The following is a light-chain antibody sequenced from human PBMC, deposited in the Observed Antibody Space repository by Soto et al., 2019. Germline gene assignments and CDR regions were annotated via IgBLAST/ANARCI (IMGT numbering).Light chain of an antibody. CDR3: QQCNSYPWS. Sequence: DIQMTQSSSTLSASVGDRVTITCRASHRISDWLAWYQQKPGKAPKLLIYKASTLESGVPSRFSGSGSGTDFTLTISSLQPDDFATYYCQQCNSYPWSFGQGTKVEIK. CDR1: HRISDW. J-gene: IGKJ1*01. CDR2: KAS. V-gene: IGKV1-5*03.